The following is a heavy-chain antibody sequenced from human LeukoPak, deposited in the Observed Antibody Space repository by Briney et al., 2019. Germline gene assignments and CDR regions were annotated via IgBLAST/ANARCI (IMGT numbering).Heavy chain of an antibody. Sequence: ASVKVSCKASGYTFKYYDIIWVRQAPGQGLEWMGRMSPTSGDTTYVENFQGRLTLTRNTAISTAYMELSSLTSKDTAVYYCAKTLYVTGHYYDSSGPDLGGQGTLVTVSS. D-gene: IGHD3-22*01. V-gene: IGHV1-8*01. J-gene: IGHJ4*02. CDR1: GYTFKYYD. CDR3: AKTLYVTGHYYDSSGPDL. CDR2: MSPTSGDT.